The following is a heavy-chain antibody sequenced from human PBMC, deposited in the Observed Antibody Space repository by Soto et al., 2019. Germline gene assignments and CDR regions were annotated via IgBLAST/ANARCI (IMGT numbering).Heavy chain of an antibody. J-gene: IGHJ3*02. CDR2: INHSGST. CDR1: GGSFSGYY. Sequence: SETLSLTCAVYGGSFSGYYWSWIRQPPGKGLEWIGEINHSGSTNYNPSLKSRVTISVDTSKNQFSLKLSSVTAADTAVYYCARAQRITMIVVVIDDAFDIWGQGTMVTVSS. V-gene: IGHV4-34*01. CDR3: ARAQRITMIVVVIDDAFDI. D-gene: IGHD3-22*01.